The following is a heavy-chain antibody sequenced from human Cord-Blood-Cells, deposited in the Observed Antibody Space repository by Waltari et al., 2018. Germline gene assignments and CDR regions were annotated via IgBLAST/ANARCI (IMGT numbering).Heavy chain of an antibody. V-gene: IGHV1-46*01. CDR3: ARGSPTCRGFDY. D-gene: IGHD3-16*01. J-gene: IGHJ4*02. CDR1: GYTFTSYY. Sequence: QVQLVQSGAEVKKPGASVKVSCKASGYTFTSYYMHWVRQAPGQGLEWMGIINPSGGSTSYEQKFKGRVTMTRDTSTSTVYMELSSLRSEDTAVYYCARGSPTCRGFDYWGQGTLVTVSS. CDR2: INPSGGST.